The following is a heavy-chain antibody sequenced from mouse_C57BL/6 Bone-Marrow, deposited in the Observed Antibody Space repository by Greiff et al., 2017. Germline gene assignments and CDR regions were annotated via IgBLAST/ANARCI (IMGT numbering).Heavy chain of an antibody. CDR3: ARFLTHAMDY. J-gene: IGHJ4*01. CDR1: GYSFTGYY. V-gene: IGHV1-42*01. D-gene: IGHD4-1*01. Sequence: EVQLQQPGPELVKPGASVKISCKASGYSFTGYYMNWVKQSPEKSLEWIGEINPSTGGTTYNQKFKAKATLTVDKSSSTAYMQLKSLTSEDSAVYYCARFLTHAMDYWGQGTSVTVSS. CDR2: INPSTGGT.